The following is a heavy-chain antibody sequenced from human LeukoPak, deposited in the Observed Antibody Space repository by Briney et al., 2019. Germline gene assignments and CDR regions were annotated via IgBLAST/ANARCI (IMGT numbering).Heavy chain of an antibody. CDR2: IIVGGSGNT. V-gene: IGHV3-23*01. CDR1: GLTFSNYA. J-gene: IGHJ4*02. CDR3: AARPPPTGTYSSWDY. Sequence: GGSLRLSCAASGLTFSNYAMSWVRQAPGKGLAWVSSIIVGGSGNTYYADSVKGRFTISRDTSKNTLYLEMNSLRAEDTAVYFCAARPPPTGTYSSWDYWGQGTLVTVSS. D-gene: IGHD1-26*01.